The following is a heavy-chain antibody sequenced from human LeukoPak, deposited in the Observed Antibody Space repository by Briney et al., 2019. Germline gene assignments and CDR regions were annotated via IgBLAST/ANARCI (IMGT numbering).Heavy chain of an antibody. Sequence: ASVKVSCKASGYIFTSYGISWVRQAPGQGLEWMGWISAYNGNTNYAQKLQGRVTMTTDTSTTTAYMELRSLRSDDTAVYYCARDSLREMATPNWFDPWGQGTLVTVSS. V-gene: IGHV1-18*01. J-gene: IGHJ5*02. CDR2: ISAYNGNT. CDR3: ARDSLREMATPNWFDP. D-gene: IGHD5-24*01. CDR1: GYIFTSYG.